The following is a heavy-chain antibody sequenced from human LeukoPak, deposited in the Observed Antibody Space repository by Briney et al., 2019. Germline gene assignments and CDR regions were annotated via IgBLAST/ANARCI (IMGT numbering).Heavy chain of an antibody. Sequence: GGSLRLSCAASGFTFSSYAMSWVRQAPGKGLEWVSAISGSGGSTYYADSVKGRFTISRDNSKNTLYLQMNSLRAEDTAVYYCAKDLYSSSWYAVAFDIWGQGTMVTVSS. D-gene: IGHD6-13*01. J-gene: IGHJ3*02. CDR1: GFTFSSYA. V-gene: IGHV3-23*01. CDR2: ISGSGGST. CDR3: AKDLYSSSWYAVAFDI.